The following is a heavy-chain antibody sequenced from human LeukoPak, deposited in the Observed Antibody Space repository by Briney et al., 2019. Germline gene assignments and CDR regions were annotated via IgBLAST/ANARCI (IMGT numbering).Heavy chain of an antibody. CDR3: ARDRSSGRDYGDY. J-gene: IGHJ4*02. CDR1: GYTFTSYG. Sequence: ASVKVSCKASGYTFTSYGITWVRQAPGQGLEWLGWISAYNGATNYAQRLQGRLTMTTDTSTNTAYMDLRSLRSDDTAVYFCARDRSSGRDYGDYWGQGTPVTVSS. D-gene: IGHD1-26*01. V-gene: IGHV1-18*01. CDR2: ISAYNGAT.